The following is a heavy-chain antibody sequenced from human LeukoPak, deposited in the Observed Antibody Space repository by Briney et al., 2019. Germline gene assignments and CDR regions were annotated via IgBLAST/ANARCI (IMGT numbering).Heavy chain of an antibody. CDR2: FDPEDGET. Sequence: ASVKVSCKVSGYTLTELSMHWVRQAPGKGLEWMGGFDPEDGETIYAQKFQGRVTMTEDTSTDTAYMEQSSLRSEDTAVYYCATDFLPTYYYDSSGYTAFDIWGQGTMVTVSS. J-gene: IGHJ3*02. CDR3: ATDFLPTYYYDSSGYTAFDI. V-gene: IGHV1-24*01. CDR1: GYTLTELS. D-gene: IGHD3-22*01.